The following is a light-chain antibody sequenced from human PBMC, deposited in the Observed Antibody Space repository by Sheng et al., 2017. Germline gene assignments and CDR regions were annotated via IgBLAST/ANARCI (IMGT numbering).Light chain of an antibody. V-gene: IGKV1-5*03. CDR3: QQYYRLLT. CDR2: EAS. CDR1: ENIDTS. J-gene: IGKJ2*01. Sequence: DIQMTQSPSTLSASLGDRVTITCRASENIDTSVAWYQQKPGKAPKLLIYEASTLEGGVSSRFSGSGSGTEFTLTITSLQSDDFATYCCQQYYRLLTFGHGTKVEIK.